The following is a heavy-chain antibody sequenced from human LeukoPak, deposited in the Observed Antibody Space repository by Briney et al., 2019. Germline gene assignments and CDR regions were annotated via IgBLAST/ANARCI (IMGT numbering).Heavy chain of an antibody. D-gene: IGHD3-10*01. V-gene: IGHV3-7*01. CDR3: ARESSVVRGVITDFDY. CDR1: GFTFTNYW. Sequence: GGSLRLSCAASGFTFTNYWMSWVRQAPGKGLEWVANIKADGSEKFYVDSVKGRFTISRDNAKNSLYLQMNSLRAEDTAVYYCARESSVVRGVITDFDYWGQGTLVTVSS. CDR2: IKADGSEK. J-gene: IGHJ4*02.